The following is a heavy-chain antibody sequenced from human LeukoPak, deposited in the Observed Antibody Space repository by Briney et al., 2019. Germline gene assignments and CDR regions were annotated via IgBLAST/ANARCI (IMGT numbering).Heavy chain of an antibody. CDR2: IYYSGRT. Sequence: SETLSLTCSVSGGSISTYYWSWIRQSPGKGLEWIGYIYYSGRTNYNPSLKSRVTISVDTSKNQFSLKLSSVTAADTAVYYCAKSDTLMAAEYFQHWGQGTLVTVSS. CDR3: AKSDTLMAAEYFQH. D-gene: IGHD5-18*01. J-gene: IGHJ1*01. V-gene: IGHV4-59*01. CDR1: GGSISTYY.